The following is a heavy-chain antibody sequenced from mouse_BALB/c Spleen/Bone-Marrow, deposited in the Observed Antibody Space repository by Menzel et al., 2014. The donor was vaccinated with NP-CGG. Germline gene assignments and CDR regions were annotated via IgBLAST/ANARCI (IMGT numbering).Heavy chain of an antibody. J-gene: IGHJ2*01. CDR2: IHPSDSET. V-gene: IGHV1S82*01. CDR3: ARGKRTGMSH. Sequence: QVQLQQSGAELVRPGASVKLSCKASGYSFTSYWMNWVKQRPGQGLEWIGMIHPSDSETRLNQKFKDKATLTVDKSSSTAYIQHSSSTSEGTAVYNYARGKRTGMSHCGQGATLTVSS. D-gene: IGHD1-3*01. CDR1: GYSFTSYW.